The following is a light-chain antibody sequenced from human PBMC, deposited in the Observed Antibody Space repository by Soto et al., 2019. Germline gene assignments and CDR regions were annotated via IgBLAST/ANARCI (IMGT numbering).Light chain of an antibody. V-gene: IGLV2-8*01. Sequence: QSVLTQPASVSGSPRQSITISCTGTSSDVGGYNYVSWYQQHPGKAPKLVIYEVRKRPPGVPDRFSGSKSGNTASLTVSGLQAEDEADYYCSSYTGTNNFGVFGPGTKVTVL. CDR3: SSYTGTNNFGV. CDR1: SSDVGGYNY. CDR2: EVR. J-gene: IGLJ1*01.